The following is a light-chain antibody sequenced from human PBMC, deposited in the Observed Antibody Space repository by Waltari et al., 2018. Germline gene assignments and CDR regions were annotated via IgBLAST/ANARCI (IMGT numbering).Light chain of an antibody. Sequence: EIVLTQSPGTLSLSPGERATLTCRARHSVDKNYLAWFQHKSGQSPRLLIYGASRRATGIPDRFSGSGSGTDFTLIISSLEPEDSAVYYCQQYGTSQGTFGQGTKVEI. V-gene: IGKV3-20*01. CDR1: HSVDKNY. CDR3: QQYGTSQGT. J-gene: IGKJ1*01. CDR2: GAS.